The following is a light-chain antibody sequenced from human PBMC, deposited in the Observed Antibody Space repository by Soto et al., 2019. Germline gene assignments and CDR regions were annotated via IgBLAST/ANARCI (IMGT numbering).Light chain of an antibody. CDR2: GAS. CDR3: QQYNNWPFT. Sequence: EIVMTQSPATLSVSPGERATLSCRASQSVSSSLAWYQHKPGQAPRFLMYGASTRATGIPARFSGSGSGTEFTITISSLQYEDFAVYYSQQYNNWPFTFGQGTKLEIK. V-gene: IGKV3-15*01. J-gene: IGKJ2*01. CDR1: QSVSSS.